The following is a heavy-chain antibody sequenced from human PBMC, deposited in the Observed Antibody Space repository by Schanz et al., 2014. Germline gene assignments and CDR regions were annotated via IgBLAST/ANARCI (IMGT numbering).Heavy chain of an antibody. D-gene: IGHD4-17*01. CDR2: INPNSGDR. CDR1: GYIFNDYG. V-gene: IGHV1-2*02. Sequence: QVQLVQSEGEVKKPGASVKVSCKASGYIFNDYGLTWVRQAPGQGLEWMGWINPNSGDRNYAQKFQGRVTMTRDTSISTAYMELNRLRSDDTAVYFCARDPYGKNSGDFDYWGQGTLVTVSS. CDR3: ARDPYGKNSGDFDY. J-gene: IGHJ4*02.